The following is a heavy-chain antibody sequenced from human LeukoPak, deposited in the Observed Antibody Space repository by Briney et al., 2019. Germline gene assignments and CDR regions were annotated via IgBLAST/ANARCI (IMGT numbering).Heavy chain of an antibody. CDR3: AKVVGATTRGYLDY. V-gene: IGHV3-23*01. CDR2: ISSRGGST. CDR1: GFTFSIYA. J-gene: IGHJ4*02. D-gene: IGHD1-26*01. Sequence: SGGSLRLSCAASGFTFSIYAMSWVRQAPGKGLEWVSTISSRGGSTYYADSVKARFTISRDSPKNTLYLQMNRWRPQARAVYYCAKVVGATTRGYLDYWGQGTLVTVSS.